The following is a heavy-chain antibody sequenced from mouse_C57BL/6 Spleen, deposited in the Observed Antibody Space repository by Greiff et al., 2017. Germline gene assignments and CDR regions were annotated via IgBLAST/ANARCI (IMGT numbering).Heavy chain of an antibody. Sequence: QVQLQQPGAELVMPGASVKLSCKASGYTFTSYWMHWVKQRPGQGLEWIGEIDPSDSYTNYNQKFKGKSTLTVDKSSSTASMQLSSLTSEDSAVYYCARSLDYYYGSSHYYAMDYWGQGTSVTVSS. V-gene: IGHV1-69*01. CDR2: IDPSDSYT. CDR1: GYTFTSYW. J-gene: IGHJ4*01. CDR3: ARSLDYYYGSSHYYAMDY. D-gene: IGHD1-1*01.